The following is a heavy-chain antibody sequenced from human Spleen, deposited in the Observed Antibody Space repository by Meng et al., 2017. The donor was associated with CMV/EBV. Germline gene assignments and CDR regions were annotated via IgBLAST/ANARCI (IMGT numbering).Heavy chain of an antibody. CDR1: GFIFSTYQ. Sequence: GGSLRLSCEASGFIFSTYQMNWVRQAPGKGLEWVGRIKRKTDGGTTDYAAPVKGRFIISRDDSKNTLYLQMNSLKTEDTAIYYCATDPPPAMISSGWDNWFDPWGQGTLVTVSS. CDR3: ATDPPPAMISSGWDNWFDP. V-gene: IGHV3-15*01. D-gene: IGHD5-12*01. J-gene: IGHJ5*02. CDR2: IKRKTDGGTT.